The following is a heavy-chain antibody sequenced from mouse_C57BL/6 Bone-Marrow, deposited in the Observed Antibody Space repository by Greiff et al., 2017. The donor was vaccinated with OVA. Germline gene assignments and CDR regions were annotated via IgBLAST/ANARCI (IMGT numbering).Heavy chain of an antibody. D-gene: IGHD1-1*02. Sequence: VQLQQSGAELARPGASVKMSCKASGYTFTSYTMHWVKQRPGQGLEWIGYITPSSGYTKYNQKFKDKATLTADKSSSTAYMQLSSLTSEDSAVYYCARGGSWDGDYWGQGTTLTVSS. J-gene: IGHJ2*01. CDR1: GYTFTSYT. V-gene: IGHV1-4*01. CDR2: ITPSSGYT. CDR3: ARGGSWDGDY.